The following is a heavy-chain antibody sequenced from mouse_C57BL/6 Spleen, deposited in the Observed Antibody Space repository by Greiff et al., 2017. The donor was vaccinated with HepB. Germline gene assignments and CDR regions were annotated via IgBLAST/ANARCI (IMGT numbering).Heavy chain of an antibody. CDR2: ISSGSSTI. Sequence: DVHLVESGGGLVKPGGSLKLSCAASGFTFSDYGMHWVRQAPEKGLEWVAYISSGSSTIYYADTVKGRFTISRDNAKNTLFLQMTSLRSEDTAMYYCASPPGGYAMDYWGQGTSVTVSS. CDR1: GFTFSDYG. CDR3: ASPPGGYAMDY. V-gene: IGHV5-17*01. J-gene: IGHJ4*01. D-gene: IGHD3-1*01.